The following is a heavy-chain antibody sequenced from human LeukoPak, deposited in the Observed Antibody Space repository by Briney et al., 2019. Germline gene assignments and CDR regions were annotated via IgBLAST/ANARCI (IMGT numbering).Heavy chain of an antibody. CDR3: AKGGKYDILTGYRRSRLLGDF. V-gene: IGHV3-30*02. CDR1: GFTFSSYG. CDR2: IRYDGSNK. Sequence: GGSLRLSCVASGFTFSSYGMHWVRQTPAKRLEWVAFIRYDGSNKYYADSVKGRFIISRDNSKNTLFLQMNSLRPEDTAVYYCAKGGKYDILTGYRRSRLLGDFWGQGTLVTVSS. D-gene: IGHD3-9*01. J-gene: IGHJ4*02.